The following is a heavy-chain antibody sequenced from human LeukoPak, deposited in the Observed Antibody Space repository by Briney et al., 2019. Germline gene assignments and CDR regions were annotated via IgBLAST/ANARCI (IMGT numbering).Heavy chain of an antibody. CDR2: ISAYNGNT. V-gene: IGHV1-18*01. CDR3: ARVEVSEWELLLAFDI. CDR1: GYTFTGYY. J-gene: IGHJ3*02. Sequence: ASVKVSCKASGYTFTGYYMHWVRQAPGQGLEWMGWISAYNGNTNYAQKLQGRVTMTTDTSTSTAYMELRSLRSDDTAAYYCARVEVSEWELLLAFDIWGQGTMVTVSS. D-gene: IGHD1-26*01.